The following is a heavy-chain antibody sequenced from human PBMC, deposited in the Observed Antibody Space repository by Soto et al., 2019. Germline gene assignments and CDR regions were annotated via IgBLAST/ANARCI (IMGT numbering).Heavy chain of an antibody. V-gene: IGHV4-30-2*06. D-gene: IGHD3-9*01. CDR1: RGSINSGGHS. Sequence: SDALALNCTVSRGSINSGGHSWVWLLQSPGRGVEWIAYIYHSGSSYYNPSLQSRVTISVARSKAQFYLTLTSVTAADTAVYFCARARYYDWCFDLWGLGNPVTGSS. J-gene: IGHJ4*02. CDR3: ARARYYDWCFDL. CDR2: IYHSGSS.